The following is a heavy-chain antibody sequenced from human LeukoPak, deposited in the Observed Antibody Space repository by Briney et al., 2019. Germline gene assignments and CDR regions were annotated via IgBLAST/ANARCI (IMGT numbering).Heavy chain of an antibody. J-gene: IGHJ3*02. V-gene: IGHV3-23*01. D-gene: IGHD2-2*01. CDR3: AKDDGGLCSRTSCGDALDI. Sequence: PGGSLRLSCATSGFTFNNYAINWVRQAPGKGLEWVSAISGSGDRTFYADSVRGRFTISRGNSKNILYLQMNNLRVEDTALYYCAKDDGGLCSRTSCGDALDIWGQGTMLTVSS. CDR1: GFTFNNYA. CDR2: ISGSGDRT.